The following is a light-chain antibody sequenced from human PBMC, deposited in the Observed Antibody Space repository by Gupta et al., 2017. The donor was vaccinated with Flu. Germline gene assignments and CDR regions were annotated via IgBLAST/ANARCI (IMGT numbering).Light chain of an antibody. CDR2: SNN. J-gene: IGLJ3*02. CDR1: TSNIGSNT. Sequence: QSVLTQPPSASGTPGQRVTISCSGSTSNIGSNTVNWYQQLPGAAPKLLIYSNNQRPSGVPDRFSGSKSGTSASLAFSGLQSEDEADYYCAAWDDSLSGPVFGGGTRLTVL. CDR3: AAWDDSLSGPV. V-gene: IGLV1-44*01.